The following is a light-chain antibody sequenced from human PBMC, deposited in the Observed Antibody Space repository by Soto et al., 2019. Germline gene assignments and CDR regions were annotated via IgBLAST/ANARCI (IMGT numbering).Light chain of an antibody. CDR3: AAWDDGLNGVI. CDR1: TSNIGTNT. Sequence: QLVLTQPPSASGTPGQRVTISCSGSTSNIGTNTVNWYQQLPGTAPKLLIYSYNQRPSGVPDRFSGSWSGTSASLAISGLQSEDEADYFCAAWDDGLNGVIFGGGTKLTVL. V-gene: IGLV1-44*01. J-gene: IGLJ2*01. CDR2: SYN.